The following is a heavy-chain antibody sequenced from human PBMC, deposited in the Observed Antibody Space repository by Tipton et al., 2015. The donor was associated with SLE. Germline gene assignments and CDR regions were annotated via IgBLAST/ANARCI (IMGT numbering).Heavy chain of an antibody. V-gene: IGHV4-59*08. D-gene: IGHD3-22*01. CDR3: ARHPSGYYYFDY. Sequence: TLSLTCTVSGGSISSYYWSWIRQPPGKGLEWFGYIYYSGSTNYNPSLKSRFTISVDTSKNQFSLKLSFVTAADTAVYYCARHPSGYYYFDYWGQGTLVTVSS. CDR1: GGSISSYY. J-gene: IGHJ4*02. CDR2: IYYSGST.